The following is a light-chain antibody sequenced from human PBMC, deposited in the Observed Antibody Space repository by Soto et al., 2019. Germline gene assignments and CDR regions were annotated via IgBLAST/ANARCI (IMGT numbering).Light chain of an antibody. CDR2: SAS. Sequence: IQMTQSPSSQSASVGDRVTITCRASQVITNFLAWYQQKPGKVPRLLIYSASTLQSGVPSRFSGSGSGTDFTLTISSLQPEDVGTYYCQKYNSAPLPFGGGTKVDIK. V-gene: IGKV1-27*01. CDR1: QVITNF. J-gene: IGKJ4*01. CDR3: QKYNSAPLP.